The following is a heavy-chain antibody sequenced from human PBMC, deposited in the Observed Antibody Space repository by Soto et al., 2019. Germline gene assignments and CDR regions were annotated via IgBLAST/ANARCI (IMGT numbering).Heavy chain of an antibody. D-gene: IGHD6-6*01. V-gene: IGHV4-59*01. J-gene: IGHJ3*02. CDR2: IYYSGST. Sequence: SETLSLTCTVSGGSISSYYWSWIRQPPGKGLEWIGYIYYSGSTNYNPSLKSRVTISVDTSKNQFSLKLSSVTAADTAVYYCVATPLPFEYSSSEAAFDIWGQGTMVTVSS. CDR3: VATPLPFEYSSSEAAFDI. CDR1: GGSISSYY.